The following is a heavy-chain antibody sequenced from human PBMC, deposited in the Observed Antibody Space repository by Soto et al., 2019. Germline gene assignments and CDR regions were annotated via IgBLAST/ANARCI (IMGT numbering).Heavy chain of an antibody. V-gene: IGHV4-4*02. Sequence: SETLSLTCAVSSGSISGNDWWSWVRQPPGKGLEWIGQIYHTGSTNYNPSLTSRVTISVDKSKNQFSLNLRSVTAADTAFYYCAKTRGNSYGYNVFDIWGQGTMVTVSS. D-gene: IGHD5-18*01. CDR3: AKTRGNSYGYNVFDI. CDR2: IYHTGST. CDR1: SGSISGNDW. J-gene: IGHJ3*02.